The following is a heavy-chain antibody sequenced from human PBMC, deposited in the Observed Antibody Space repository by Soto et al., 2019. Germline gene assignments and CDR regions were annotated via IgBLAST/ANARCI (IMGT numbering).Heavy chain of an antibody. CDR1: GGTISSSSFH. Sequence: SETLSLTCTVSGGTISSSSFHWVWNRQPPGQGLVWIERIYYGGSTYYSPSLKMRVTISVDTSKNQFSLKLSSVTAADTAVYYCARHPIRIQLWLIDYYYGRDVWVQGTTVTLSS. CDR2: IYYGGST. V-gene: IGHV4-39*01. CDR3: ARHPIRIQLWLIDYYYGRDV. D-gene: IGHD5-18*01. J-gene: IGHJ6*02.